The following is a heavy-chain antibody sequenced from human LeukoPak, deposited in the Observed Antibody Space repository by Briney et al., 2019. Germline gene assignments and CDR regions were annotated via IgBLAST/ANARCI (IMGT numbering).Heavy chain of an antibody. CDR3: ARGRGSGYDSEDY. CDR2: IYYSGST. J-gene: IGHJ4*02. CDR1: GGSISSYY. D-gene: IGHD5-12*01. Sequence: SETLSLTCTVSGGSISSYYWSWIRQPPGKGLEWIGYIYYSGSTNYNPSLKSRVTMSVDTSKNQFSLKLSSVTAADTAVYYCARGRGSGYDSEDYWGQGTLVTVSS. V-gene: IGHV4-59*01.